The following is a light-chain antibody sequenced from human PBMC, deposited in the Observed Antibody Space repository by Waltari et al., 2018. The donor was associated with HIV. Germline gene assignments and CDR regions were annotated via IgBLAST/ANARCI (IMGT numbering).Light chain of an antibody. J-gene: IGLJ2*01. CDR2: YDD. CDR1: SSNIGNNA. V-gene: IGLV1-36*01. Sequence: QSVLTQPPSVSEAPRQRVTISCSGSSSNIGNNAVNWYQQLPGKPPKLLIYYDDLLASGVSDRFSGSKSGTSASLAISGLQSEDESDHYCAAWDDSLNGVVFGGGTKLTVL. CDR3: AAWDDSLNGVV.